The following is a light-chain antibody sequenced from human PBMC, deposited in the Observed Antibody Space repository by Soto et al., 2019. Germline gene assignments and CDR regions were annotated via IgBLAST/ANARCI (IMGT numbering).Light chain of an antibody. CDR1: SSDVGAYNY. CDR2: EVS. V-gene: IGLV2-14*01. J-gene: IGLJ1*01. Sequence: LTQPASVSGSPGQPVAISCTGTSSDVGAYNYVSWYQQHPGKAPKLLLSEVSNRPSGVSDRFSGSKSGNTASLTISGLQAEDEADYYCSSLTTSFTYVFGTGTKVTV. CDR3: SSLTTSFTYV.